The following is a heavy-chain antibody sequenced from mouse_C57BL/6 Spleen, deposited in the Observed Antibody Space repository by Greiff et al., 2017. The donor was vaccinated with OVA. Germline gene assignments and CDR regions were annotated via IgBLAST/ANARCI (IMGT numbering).Heavy chain of an antibody. CDR1: GYTFTSYW. D-gene: IGHD2-4*01. CDR2: INPSSGYT. Sequence: VQLQQSGAELAKPGASVKLSCKASGYTFTSYWMHWVKQRPGQGLEWIGYINPSSGYTKYNQKFKDKATLTADKSSSTAYMQLSSLTYEDSAVYYCARGLRRDYYAMDYWGQGTSVTVSS. V-gene: IGHV1-7*01. CDR3: ARGLRRDYYAMDY. J-gene: IGHJ4*01.